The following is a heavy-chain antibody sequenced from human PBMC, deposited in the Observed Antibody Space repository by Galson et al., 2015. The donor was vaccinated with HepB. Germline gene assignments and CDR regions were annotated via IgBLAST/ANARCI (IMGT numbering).Heavy chain of an antibody. D-gene: IGHD2-2*01. CDR3: ARNGDGGTSPGTNWFDP. Sequence: SLRLSCAASGFTFSSYWMSWVRQAPGKGLEWVANIKQDGSEKYYVDSVKGRFTISRDNAKNSLYLQMNSLRAEDTAVYYCARNGDGGTSPGTNWFDPWGQGTLVTVSS. CDR2: IKQDGSEK. V-gene: IGHV3-7*01. CDR1: GFTFSSYW. J-gene: IGHJ5*02.